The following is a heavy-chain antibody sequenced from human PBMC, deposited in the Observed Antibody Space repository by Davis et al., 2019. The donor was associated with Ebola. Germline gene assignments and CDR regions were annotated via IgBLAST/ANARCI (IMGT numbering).Heavy chain of an antibody. J-gene: IGHJ4*02. V-gene: IGHV7-4-1*02. CDR3: ARDRGNFDY. D-gene: IGHD3-10*01. CDR2: INTNTGNP. CDR1: GYKLTSYA. Sequence: ASVKVSCQASGYKLTSYAMKWVRQAPGQGLEWMGWINTNTGNPTYAQGFTGRFVFSLDTSVSTTYLQISSLKAEDTAIYYCARDRGNFDYWGQGTLVTVSS.